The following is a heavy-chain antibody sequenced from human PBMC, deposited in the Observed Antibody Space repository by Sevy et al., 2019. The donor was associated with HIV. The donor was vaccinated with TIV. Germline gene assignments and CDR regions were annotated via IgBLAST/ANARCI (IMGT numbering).Heavy chain of an antibody. Sequence: SETLSLTCTVSGGSISSYYWSWIRQPPGKGLEWIGYIYYSGSTNYNPSLKSRVTISVDTSKNHFSLKLSSVTAADTAVYYGARGGKHYYDSSGYYEVGTVDYWGQGTLVTVSS. CDR2: IYYSGST. CDR1: GGSISSYY. J-gene: IGHJ4*02. CDR3: ARGGKHYYDSSGYYEVGTVDY. V-gene: IGHV4-59*01. D-gene: IGHD3-22*01.